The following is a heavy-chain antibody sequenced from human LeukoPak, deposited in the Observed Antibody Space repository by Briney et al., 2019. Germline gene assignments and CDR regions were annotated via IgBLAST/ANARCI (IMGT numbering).Heavy chain of an antibody. CDR3: ARGLLTYYYGSGSYYNGKNNWFDP. CDR2: INHSGST. J-gene: IGHJ5*02. V-gene: IGHV4-34*01. CDR1: GGSFSGYY. D-gene: IGHD3-10*01. Sequence: SETLSLTCAVYGGSFSGYYWSWIRQPPGKGLDWIGEINHSGSTNYNPSLKSRVTISVDTSKNQFSLKLSSVTAADTAVYYCARGLLTYYYGSGSYYNGKNNWFDPWGQGTLVTVSS.